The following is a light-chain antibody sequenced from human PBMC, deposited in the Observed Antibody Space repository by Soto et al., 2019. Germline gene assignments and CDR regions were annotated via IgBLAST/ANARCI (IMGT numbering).Light chain of an antibody. V-gene: IGKV1-39*01. CDR1: QSISSW. Sequence: DSQITQSPSTLSASVGDRVTITCRASQSISSWLAWYQQKPGKAPKLLIYAASILQSGVPPRFSGSGSGKDFTLTIAGLQPDDFATYYCHQSFSPPRTFGQGTKVDIK. J-gene: IGKJ1*01. CDR2: AAS. CDR3: HQSFSPPRT.